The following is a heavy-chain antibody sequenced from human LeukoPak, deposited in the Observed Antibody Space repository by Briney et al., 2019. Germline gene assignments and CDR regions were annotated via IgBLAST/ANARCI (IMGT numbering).Heavy chain of an antibody. Sequence: GGSLRLSCAASGFTFSSYAMSWVRQAPGKGLEWVSAISGSGGSTYYADSVKCRFTLSRDNSKNTLYLQMNSLRAEDTAVYYCAKPYYYDSSGYYQYFDFWGQGTLVTVSS. D-gene: IGHD3-22*01. V-gene: IGHV3-23*01. CDR1: GFTFSSYA. CDR2: ISGSGGST. CDR3: AKPYYYDSSGYYQYFDF. J-gene: IGHJ4*02.